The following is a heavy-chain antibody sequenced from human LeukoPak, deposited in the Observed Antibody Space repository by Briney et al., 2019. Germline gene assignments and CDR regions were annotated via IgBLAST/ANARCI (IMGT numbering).Heavy chain of an antibody. CDR2: IYFSGTT. J-gene: IGHJ5*02. CDR3: VRHLGANTWMGNWFDP. Sequence: SETLSLTCTVSGGSISSGYSWGWIRQPPGKGLAWIGSIYFSGTTYYNPSLKSRVTISVDTSRSQFSLKLNSVTAADTAIYYCVRHLGANTWMGNWFDPWGQGTLVTVSS. D-gene: IGHD1-1*01. V-gene: IGHV4-39*01. CDR1: GGSISSGYS.